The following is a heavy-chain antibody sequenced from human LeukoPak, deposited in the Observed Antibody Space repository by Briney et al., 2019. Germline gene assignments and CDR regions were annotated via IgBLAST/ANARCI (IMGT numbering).Heavy chain of an antibody. CDR1: GFTFSSYA. D-gene: IGHD2-2*01. Sequence: GGSLRLSCAASGFTFSSYAMHWVRQAPGKGLEWVSAISGSGGSTYYADSVKGRFTISRDNSKNTLYLQMNSLRAEDTAVYYCAKLPNDCSSTSCLNWFDPWGQGTLVTVSS. J-gene: IGHJ5*02. V-gene: IGHV3-23*01. CDR2: ISGSGGST. CDR3: AKLPNDCSSTSCLNWFDP.